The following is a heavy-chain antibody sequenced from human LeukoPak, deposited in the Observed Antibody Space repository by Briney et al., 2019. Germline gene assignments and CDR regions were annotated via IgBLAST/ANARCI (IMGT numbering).Heavy chain of an antibody. V-gene: IGHV4-30-2*01. CDR2: IYHTGST. CDR3: ARGGGGCASHYYYGLDV. CDR1: GGSISSGDYS. Sequence: SETLSLTCAVSGGSISSGDYSWSWIRQPPGKGLEWIGYIYHTGSTYYNPSRKSRLTISVDRSKSQFSLKLSSVTAADTGVYYCARGGGGCASHYYYGLDVWGEGTTVSVSS. D-gene: IGHD3-16*01. J-gene: IGHJ6*04.